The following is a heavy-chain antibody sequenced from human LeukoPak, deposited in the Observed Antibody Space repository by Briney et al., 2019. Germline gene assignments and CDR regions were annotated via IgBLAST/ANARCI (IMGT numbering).Heavy chain of an antibody. D-gene: IGHD1-20*01. CDR3: ARHGNWNPRGFDY. CDR2: IYYSGSI. J-gene: IGHJ4*02. CDR1: GGSISSYY. Sequence: SETLSLTCTVSGGSISSYYWSWIRQPPGKGLEWIGYIYYSGSINYNPSLKSRVTISVDTSKNQFSLKLSSVTAADTAVYYCARHGNWNPRGFDYWGQGTLVTVSS. V-gene: IGHV4-59*08.